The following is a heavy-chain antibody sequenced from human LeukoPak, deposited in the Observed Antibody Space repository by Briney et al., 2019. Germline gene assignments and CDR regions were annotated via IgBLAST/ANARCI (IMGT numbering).Heavy chain of an antibody. V-gene: IGHV1-18*01. CDR2: ISAYNGNT. Sequence: ASVKVSCKASGYTFTSYGISWVRQAPGQGLEWMGWISAYNGNTNYAQKLQGRVTMTTDTSTSTAYMELRSLRSDDTAVYYCARDGVATSDLDYYYYGMDVWSQGTTVTVSS. CDR3: ARDGVATSDLDYYYYGMDV. J-gene: IGHJ6*02. CDR1: GYTFTSYG. D-gene: IGHD5-12*01.